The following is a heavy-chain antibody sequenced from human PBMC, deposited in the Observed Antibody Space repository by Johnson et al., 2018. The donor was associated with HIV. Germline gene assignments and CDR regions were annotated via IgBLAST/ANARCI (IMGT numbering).Heavy chain of an antibody. D-gene: IGHD4-23*01. V-gene: IGHV3-30*03. CDR3: ATDLSRWELHPLSAFDI. J-gene: IGHJ3*02. CDR1: GFTFSTYG. CDR2: LTYDEVNQ. Sequence: QVQLVESGGGVVQPGRSLRLSCAASGFTFSTYGMHWVRQAPGKGLKWGPVLTYDEVNQTNGDSLKGGFTISRDNSKNTLYLQMNSLRAEDTAVYYCATDLSRWELHPLSAFDIWGQGTMVTVSS.